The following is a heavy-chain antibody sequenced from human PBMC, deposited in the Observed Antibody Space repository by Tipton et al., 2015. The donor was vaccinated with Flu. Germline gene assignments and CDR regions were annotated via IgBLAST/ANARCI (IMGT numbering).Heavy chain of an antibody. J-gene: IGHJ3*02. CDR2: MYYDGST. V-gene: IGHV4-39*02. CDR1: GGSITSDGYY. D-gene: IGHD6-6*01. Sequence: TLSLTCTVSGGSITSDGYYWGWIRQPPGKGLEWIGSMYYDGSTYQNPSLKGRLTISVDRSKKQLSLKLSSLTAADTAVYYCAREYSSSSRAFDIWGQGTVVTVSS. CDR3: AREYSSSSRAFDI.